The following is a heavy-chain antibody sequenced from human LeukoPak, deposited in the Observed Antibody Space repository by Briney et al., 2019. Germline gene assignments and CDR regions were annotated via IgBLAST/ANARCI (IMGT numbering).Heavy chain of an antibody. CDR3: ARENIVVVTAIRDAFDI. J-gene: IGHJ3*02. D-gene: IGHD2-21*02. V-gene: IGHV3-48*02. CDR1: GFTFSSYS. Sequence: GGSLRLSCAASGFTFSSYSMNWVRQAPGKGLEWVSYISSGSSNIYYADSVKGRFTISRDNAKNSLCLQMNSLRDEDTAVYYCARENIVVVTAIRDAFDIWGQGTMVAVSS. CDR2: ISSGSSNI.